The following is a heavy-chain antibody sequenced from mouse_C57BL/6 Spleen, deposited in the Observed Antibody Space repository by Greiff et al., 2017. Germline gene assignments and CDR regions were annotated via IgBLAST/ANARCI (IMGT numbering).Heavy chain of an antibody. V-gene: IGHV5-9*01. CDR2: ISGGGGNT. D-gene: IGHD2-4*01. CDR1: GFTFSSYT. J-gene: IGHJ2*01. CDR3: ARQGYDYYFDY. Sequence: EVKVVESGGGLVKPGGSLKLSCAASGFTFSSYTMSWVRQTPEKRLEWVATISGGGGNTYYPDSVKGRFTISRDNAKNTLYLQMSSLRSEDTALYYCARQGYDYYFDYWGQGTTLTVSS.